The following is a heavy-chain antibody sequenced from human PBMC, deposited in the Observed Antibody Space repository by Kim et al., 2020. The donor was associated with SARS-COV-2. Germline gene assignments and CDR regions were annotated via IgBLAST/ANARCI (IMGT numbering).Heavy chain of an antibody. CDR3: AKAFTMVRGVPGYYYGMDV. D-gene: IGHD3-10*01. Sequence: GGSLRLSCAASGFTFSSYGMHWVRQAPGKGLEWVAVISYDGSNKYYADSVKGRFTISRDNSKNTLYLQMNSLRAEDTAVYYCAKAFTMVRGVPGYYYGMDVWGQGTTVTVSS. CDR1: GFTFSSYG. V-gene: IGHV3-30*18. CDR2: ISYDGSNK. J-gene: IGHJ6*02.